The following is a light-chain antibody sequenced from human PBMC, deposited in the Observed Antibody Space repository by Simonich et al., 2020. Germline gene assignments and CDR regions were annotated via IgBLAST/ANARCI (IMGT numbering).Light chain of an antibody. Sequence: DIVMTQSPDSLAVSLGERATINCKSSLSVLYSSNNKNYLAWYKQKPGQPPKLLIYCASTRESGVPARFSGSGSGTDFTLTISSLQAEDVAVYYCQQYYSTPLTFGGGTKVEIK. V-gene: IGKV4-1*01. CDR2: CAS. J-gene: IGKJ4*01. CDR3: QQYYSTPLT. CDR1: LSVLYSSNNKNY.